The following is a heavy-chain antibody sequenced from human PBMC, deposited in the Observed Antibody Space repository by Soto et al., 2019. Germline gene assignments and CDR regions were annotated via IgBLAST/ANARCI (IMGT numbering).Heavy chain of an antibody. CDR1: GGSIISSDSY. Sequence: QVQLQESGPGLVKPSQTLSLTCTVSGGSIISSDSYWSWIRQAPGKGLEWIGYINSAGRTYYNASLKSRLIFSLDPSKNQISLKLSSVTAADTAVYFCASFSALGKDYGVDVLGQGATVTVSS. CDR3: ASFSALGKDYGVDV. D-gene: IGHD3-3*02. CDR2: INSAGRT. J-gene: IGHJ6*02. V-gene: IGHV4-30-4*01.